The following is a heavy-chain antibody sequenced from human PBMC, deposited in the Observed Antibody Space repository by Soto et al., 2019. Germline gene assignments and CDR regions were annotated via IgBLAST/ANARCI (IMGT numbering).Heavy chain of an antibody. CDR1: GFTVSNNY. J-gene: IGHJ4*02. Sequence: EVQLGESGGGLVQPGESLRLSCAASGFTVSNNYMTWFRQAPGKGLEWISSIYSGGSTYYADSVRGRFTISRHNSRNTLHLQMNSLRPEDMAVYYCARSTARYCGGGSCYVDYWGQGALVTVSS. V-gene: IGHV3-53*04. D-gene: IGHD2-15*01. CDR3: ARSTARYCGGGSCYVDY. CDR2: IYSGGST.